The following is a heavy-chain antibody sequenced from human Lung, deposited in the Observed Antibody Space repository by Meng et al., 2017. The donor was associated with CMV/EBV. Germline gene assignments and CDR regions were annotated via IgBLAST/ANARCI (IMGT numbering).Heavy chain of an antibody. CDR2: IRHSGDTT. CDR1: GGSLSGYY. V-gene: IGHV4-34*01. Sequence: SETXSLXCGIYGGSLSGYYWSWIRQTPGKGLECIGEIRHSGDTTNYNPSLKSRVTISIDTSKKQFSLKLSAVTAADTAVYYCSRQYSSAYYSDYWGQGTLVTVSS. J-gene: IGHJ4*02. CDR3: SRQYSSAYYSDY. D-gene: IGHD6-6*01.